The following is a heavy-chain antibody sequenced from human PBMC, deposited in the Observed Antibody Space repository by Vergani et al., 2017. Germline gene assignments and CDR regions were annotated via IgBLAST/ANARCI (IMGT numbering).Heavy chain of an antibody. CDR1: GFSFPGYA. D-gene: IGHD4-23*01. CDR2: ISDNGGTT. Sequence: EVQLLESGGGLVQPGGSLRLSCEASGFSFPGYAMSWVRQAPGKGLEWVSIISDNGGTTYYADSVKGRFTISRDNSKYTLYLQMNSLRAEDTAVYYCAKGWGYGGNSGNWYFDLWGRGTLVTVAS. J-gene: IGHJ2*01. CDR3: AKGWGYGGNSGNWYFDL. V-gene: IGHV3-23*01.